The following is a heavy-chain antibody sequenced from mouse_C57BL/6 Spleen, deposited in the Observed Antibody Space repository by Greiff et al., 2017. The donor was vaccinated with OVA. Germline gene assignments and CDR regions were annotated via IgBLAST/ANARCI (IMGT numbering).Heavy chain of an antibody. J-gene: IGHJ1*03. CDR1: GYTFTSYT. V-gene: IGHV1-4*01. D-gene: IGHD1-1*01. Sequence: VQLQQSGAELARPGASVKMSCKASGYTFTSYTLHWVKQRPGQGLEWIGYINPSSGYTKYNQKFKDKATLTADKSSSTAYMQLSSLTSEDSAVYYGARSGVRYGYWYFDVWGTGTTVTVSS. CDR2: INPSSGYT. CDR3: ARSGVRYGYWYFDV.